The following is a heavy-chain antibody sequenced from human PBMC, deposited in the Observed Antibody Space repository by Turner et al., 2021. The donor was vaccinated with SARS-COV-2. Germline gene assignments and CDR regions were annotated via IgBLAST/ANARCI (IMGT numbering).Heavy chain of an antibody. Sequence: QVQLVQSGAEVKKPGASVKVYCKASGYTFAGYYIHWVRQAPGQGLKWMGWINPNSGGTNYAQRFQGRVTMTGDTSISTAYMELSRLRSDDTAVYYCAVEFIAVAGTGGYWGQGTLVTVSS. CDR1: GYTFAGYY. CDR2: INPNSGGT. J-gene: IGHJ4*02. V-gene: IGHV1-2*02. D-gene: IGHD6-19*01. CDR3: AVEFIAVAGTGGY.